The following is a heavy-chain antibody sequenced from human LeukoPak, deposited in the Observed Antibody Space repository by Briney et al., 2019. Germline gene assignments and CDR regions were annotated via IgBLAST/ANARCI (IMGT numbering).Heavy chain of an antibody. CDR2: ISSSSIYI. Sequence: GGSLRLSCAASDFTFSSYTMNWVRQAPGKGLEWVSSISSSSIYIYYADSVKGRFTISRDNAKNSLYLQMNSLGAEDTAVYYCARDNYYDSSGYYYYFDYWGQGTLVTVSS. CDR3: ARDNYYDSSGYYYYFDY. CDR1: DFTFSSYT. V-gene: IGHV3-21*01. J-gene: IGHJ4*02. D-gene: IGHD3-22*01.